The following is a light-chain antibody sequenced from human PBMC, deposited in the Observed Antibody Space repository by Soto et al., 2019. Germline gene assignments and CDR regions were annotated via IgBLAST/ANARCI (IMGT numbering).Light chain of an antibody. CDR3: QTWGTGIQV. V-gene: IGLV4-69*01. J-gene: IGLJ1*01. CDR1: SGHSSYA. Sequence: QAVVTQSPSASASLGASVKLTCTLSSGHSSYAIAWHQQQPEKGPRYLMKLNSDGSHSKGGGIPDRFSGSSSGAERYLTISSLQSEDEADYYCQTWGTGIQVFGTGTKLTVL. CDR2: LNSDGSH.